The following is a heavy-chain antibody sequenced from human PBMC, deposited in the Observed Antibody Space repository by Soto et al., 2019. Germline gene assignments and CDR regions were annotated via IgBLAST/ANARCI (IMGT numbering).Heavy chain of an antibody. J-gene: IGHJ6*02. CDR2: ISSSSSTI. D-gene: IGHD4-17*01. Sequence: GGSLRLSCAASGFTFSSYSMNWVRQAPGKGLEWVSYISSSSSTIYYADSVKGRFTISRDNANNSLYLQMNSLRDEDTAVYYCARDPTTPYCYYGMDVWGQGTTVTVSS. CDR3: ARDPTTPYCYYGMDV. V-gene: IGHV3-48*02. CDR1: GFTFSSYS.